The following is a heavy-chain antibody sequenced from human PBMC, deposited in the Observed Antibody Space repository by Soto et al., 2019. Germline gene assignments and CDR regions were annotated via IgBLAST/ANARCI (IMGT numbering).Heavy chain of an antibody. CDR2: IIPIFGTA. D-gene: IGHD2-15*01. V-gene: IGHV1-69*06. CDR3: ARVLGYCSGGSCRGGSVDP. Sequence: QVQLVQSGAEVKKPESSVKVSCKASGGTFSSYAISWVRQAPGQGLEWMGGIIPIFGTANYAQKFQGRVAITADKSTSTACMELSSLRSEDTAVYYCARVLGYCSGGSCRGGSVDPWGQGTLVTVSS. CDR1: GGTFSSYA. J-gene: IGHJ5*02.